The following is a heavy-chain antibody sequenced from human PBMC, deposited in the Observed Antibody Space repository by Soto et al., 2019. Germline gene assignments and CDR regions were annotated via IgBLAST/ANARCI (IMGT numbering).Heavy chain of an antibody. CDR3: ARVPAS. CDR2: IYHSGST. J-gene: IGHJ5*02. Sequence: SETLSLTCAVSGGSISSGGYSWSWIRQPPGKGLEWIGYIYHSGSTYYNPSLKSRVTISVDRSKNQFSLKLSSVTASYTAVYYCARVPASWGKGTPVTVSS. CDR1: GGSISSGGYS. V-gene: IGHV4-30-2*01.